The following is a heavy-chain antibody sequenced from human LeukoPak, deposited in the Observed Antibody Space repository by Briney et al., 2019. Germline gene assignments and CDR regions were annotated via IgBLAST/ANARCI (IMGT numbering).Heavy chain of an antibody. J-gene: IGHJ4*02. CDR2: ISVGAEYI. Sequence: PGGSLRLSCAASGFTVSNSYINWVRQAPGKGLEWVSTISVGAEYIFYADSVKGRFTISRDDSNNALYLQMHSLRAEDTALYYCASGPPFLKYFEYWGQGTLVTVSS. D-gene: IGHD3-3*01. CDR1: GFTVSNSY. V-gene: IGHV3-23*01. CDR3: ASGPPFLKYFEY.